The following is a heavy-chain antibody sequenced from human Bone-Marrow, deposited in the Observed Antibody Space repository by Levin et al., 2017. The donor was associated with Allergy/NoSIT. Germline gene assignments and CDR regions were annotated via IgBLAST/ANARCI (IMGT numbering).Heavy chain of an antibody. V-gene: IGHV3-72*01. CDR3: VRGLAGDWNLPAFDI. D-gene: IGHD1-1*01. J-gene: IGHJ3*02. Sequence: GGSLRLSCVVSGFTFSDRYLDWVRQAPGKGLEWVGRSRNKANGYTTEYAASVKGRFTIARDDSANSLYLQMNSLKTEDTAVYYCVRGLAGDWNLPAFDIWGQGTLVTVSS. CDR1: GFTFSDRY. CDR2: SRNKANGYTT.